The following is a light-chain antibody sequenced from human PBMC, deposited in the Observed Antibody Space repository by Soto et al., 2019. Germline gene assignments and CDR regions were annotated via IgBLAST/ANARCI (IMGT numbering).Light chain of an antibody. V-gene: IGKV3-15*01. CDR2: GAS. CDR3: QHYNNWPH. J-gene: IGKJ1*01. CDR1: QSVSSN. Sequence: EIVMTQSPATLSVSPGERATLSCRASQSVSSNLAWYQQKPGQAPRLLIFGASTRATGIPARFSGSGSGTEFTLTISSLQYEDFAVYYCQHYNNWPHFGQGTKVEIK.